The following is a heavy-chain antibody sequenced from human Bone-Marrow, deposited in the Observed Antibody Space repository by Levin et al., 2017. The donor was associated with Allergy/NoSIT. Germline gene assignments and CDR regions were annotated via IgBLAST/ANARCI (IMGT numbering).Heavy chain of an antibody. CDR1: GFTFSSYA. J-gene: IGHJ5*02. CDR2: ISYDGSNK. D-gene: IGHD1-14*01. CDR3: ARAMSMGYGISWFDP. V-gene: IGHV3-30*04. Sequence: GESLKISCAASGFTFSSYAMHWVRQAPGKGLEWVAVISYDGSNKYYADSVKGRFTISRDNSKNTLYLQMNSLRAEDTAVYYCARAMSMGYGISWFDPWGQGTLVTVSS.